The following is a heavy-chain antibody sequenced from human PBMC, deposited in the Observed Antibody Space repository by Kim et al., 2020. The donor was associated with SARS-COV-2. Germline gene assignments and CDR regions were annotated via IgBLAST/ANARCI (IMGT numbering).Heavy chain of an antibody. CDR3: AKIGGYYYDSSGYAFDY. J-gene: IGHJ4*02. D-gene: IGHD3-22*01. V-gene: IGHV3-9*01. CDR1: GFTFDDYA. CDR2: ISWNSGSI. Sequence: GGSLRLSCAASGFTFDDYAMHWVRQAPGKGLEWVSGISWNSGSIGYADSVKGRFTISRDNAKNSLYLQMNSLRAEDTALYYCAKIGGYYYDSSGYAFDYWGQGTLVTVSS.